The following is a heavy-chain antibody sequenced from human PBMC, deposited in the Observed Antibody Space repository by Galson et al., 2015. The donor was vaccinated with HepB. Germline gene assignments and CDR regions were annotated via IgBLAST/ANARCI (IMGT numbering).Heavy chain of an antibody. D-gene: IGHD3-22*01. CDR1: GGSFNGYY. J-gene: IGHJ4*02. Sequence: SETLSLTCAVYGGSFNGYYWSWIRQSPGKGLEWIGEINHSGSTNYNPSLKSRVTISVHTSKNQISLNLSSVTAADTAVYYCARGEGFYDSSGYYAAWGQGTLVTVSS. V-gene: IGHV4-34*01. CDR2: INHSGST. CDR3: ARGEGFYDSSGYYAA.